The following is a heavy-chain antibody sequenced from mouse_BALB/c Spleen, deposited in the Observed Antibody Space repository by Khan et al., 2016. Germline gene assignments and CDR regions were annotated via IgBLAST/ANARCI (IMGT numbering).Heavy chain of an antibody. Sequence: EVQLVESGPGLVKPSQSLSLTCTVTGYSITSDYAWNWIRQFPGNKLEWMGYISYSGSTSYNPSLKSRISITRDTSKNQFFLQLTSVTTADTAICYCAPYGNYRYCDYCGQGTTLTVSS. CDR1: GYSITSDYA. CDR3: APYGNYRYCDY. D-gene: IGHD2-10*02. J-gene: IGHJ2*01. V-gene: IGHV3-2*02. CDR2: ISYSGST.